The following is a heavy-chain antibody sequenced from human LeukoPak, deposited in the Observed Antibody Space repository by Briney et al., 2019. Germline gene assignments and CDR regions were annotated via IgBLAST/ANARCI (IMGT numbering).Heavy chain of an antibody. Sequence: SHTLSLTCTVSGGSISSGSYYWSWIRQPAGKGLEWIGRIYTSGSTNYNPSLKSRVTISVDTSKNQFSLKLSSVTAADTAVYYCARATVTTALLDYWGQGTLVTVSS. V-gene: IGHV4-61*02. J-gene: IGHJ4*02. CDR1: GGSISSGSYY. CDR2: IYTSGST. D-gene: IGHD4-17*01. CDR3: ARATVTTALLDY.